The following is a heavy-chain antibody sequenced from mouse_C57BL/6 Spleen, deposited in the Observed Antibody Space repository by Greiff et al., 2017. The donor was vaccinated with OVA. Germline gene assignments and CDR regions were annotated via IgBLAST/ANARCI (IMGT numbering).Heavy chain of an antibody. D-gene: IGHD2-1*01. CDR2: IYPGDGDT. V-gene: IGHV1-82*01. CDR3: AREGDYGNYWYFDV. J-gene: IGHJ1*03. Sequence: VQLVESGPELVKPGASVKISCKASGYAFSSSWMNWVKQRPGKGLEWIGRIYPGDGDTNYNGKFKGKATLTADKSSSTAYMQLSSLTSEDSAVYFCAREGDYGNYWYFDVWGTGTTVTVSS. CDR1: GYAFSSSW.